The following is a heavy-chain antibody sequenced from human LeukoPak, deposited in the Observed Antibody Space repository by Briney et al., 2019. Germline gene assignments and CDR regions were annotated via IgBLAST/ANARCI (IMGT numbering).Heavy chain of an antibody. J-gene: IGHJ4*02. CDR1: GGTFSSYA. CDR2: IIPIFGTA. V-gene: IGHV1-69*01. CDR3: ARYHPSITIFGVAPFDY. Sequence: GSSVKVSCKASGGTFSSYAISWVRQAPGQGLEWMGGIIPIFGTANYAQKFQGRVTITADESTSTAYMELSSLRSEDTAVYYCARYHPSITIFGVAPFDYWGQGTLVTVSS. D-gene: IGHD3-3*01.